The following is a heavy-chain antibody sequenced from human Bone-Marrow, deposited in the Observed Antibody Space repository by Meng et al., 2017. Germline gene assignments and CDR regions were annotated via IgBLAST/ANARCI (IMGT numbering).Heavy chain of an antibody. V-gene: IGHV3-74*01. D-gene: IGHD3-10*01. CDR1: GFTLSSYW. Sequence: GESLKISCAASGFTLSSYWMHWVRQGPGKGLVWVSVITSDGRRTNHADSVKGRFTISRDNAKDTLYLQMNSLRVEDTAVYYCVRGESPRYDAFDVWGQGPL. J-gene: IGHJ3*01. CDR2: ITSDGRRT. CDR3: VRGESPRYDAFDV.